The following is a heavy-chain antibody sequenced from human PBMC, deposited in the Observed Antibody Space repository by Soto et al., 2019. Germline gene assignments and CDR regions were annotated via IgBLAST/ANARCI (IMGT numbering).Heavy chain of an antibody. D-gene: IGHD2-21*01. CDR3: ARDRRGRAYGFIYFYGMEV. CDR2: IFDAATT. Sequence: QVHLQESGPGLVKPSGTLSLICSVSGESVGRGTNYWSWVRQAPGRGLEWIGYIFDAATTNYSPSFEGRVSISLAAAKNQGSLKLPSVTAADTAVYYCARDRRGRAYGFIYFYGMEVWGQGTSVTVSS. CDR1: GESVGRGTNY. V-gene: IGHV4-61*01. J-gene: IGHJ6*02.